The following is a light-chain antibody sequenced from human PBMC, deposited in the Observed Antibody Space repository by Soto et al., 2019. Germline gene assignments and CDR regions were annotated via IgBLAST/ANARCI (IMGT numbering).Light chain of an antibody. Sequence: EIVLTQSPGTLSLSPGDRATLSCRASQSVNSNYLAWYQRKPGQAPRLLIYGASNRATDIPYRFSASGSGTDFTLTITRLEAEDFAVYYCQQYDRTPPPFGQGTTVEVK. CDR3: QQYDRTPPP. CDR2: GAS. CDR1: QSVNSNY. V-gene: IGKV3-20*01. J-gene: IGKJ1*01.